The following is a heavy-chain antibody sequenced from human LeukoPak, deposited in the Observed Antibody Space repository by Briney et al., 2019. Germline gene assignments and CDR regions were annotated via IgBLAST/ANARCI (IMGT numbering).Heavy chain of an antibody. CDR1: GYSFANYW. J-gene: IGHJ4*02. CDR3: ARHLSDITSSPNY. V-gene: IGHV5-51*01. D-gene: IGHD2-2*01. Sequence: GESLKISCKGSGYSFANYWIGWVRQTPGKGLEWMGVIYPRDSRTTYSPSFQDQVTISADKSISTAYLQWTSLKASDTAMYYCARHLSDITSSPNYWGPGTLVTVSS. CDR2: IYPRDSRT.